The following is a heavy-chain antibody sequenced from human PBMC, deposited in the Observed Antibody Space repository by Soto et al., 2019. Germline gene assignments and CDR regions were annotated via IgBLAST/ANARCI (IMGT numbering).Heavy chain of an antibody. CDR3: ARVAPTWGSNAFDW. Sequence: QVKLMQSGAEVKKPGASMNVSCKASGYTFTGYSMNWVRHAPVQGLEWVGRINPDSGYTNYAQKFKGRVPMTRDTSITTVDLGLSSLRSDDTAGYYCARVAPTWGSNAFDWWGQGTMVTVSP. V-gene: IGHV1-2*02. D-gene: IGHD7-27*01. CDR2: INPDSGYT. CDR1: GYTFTGYS. J-gene: IGHJ3*01.